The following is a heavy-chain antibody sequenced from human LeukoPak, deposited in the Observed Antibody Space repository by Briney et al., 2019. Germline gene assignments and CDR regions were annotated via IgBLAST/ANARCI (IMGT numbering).Heavy chain of an antibody. D-gene: IGHD2-2*01. CDR1: GFAFSSYW. J-gene: IGHJ4*02. Sequence: GGSLRLSCAASGFAFSSYWMSWVRRAPGKGLEWVATIKGDGSVIRYVDSVKGRFTISRDNARTSLYLQMNSLRGEDTAMYYCASQTSAKAFDFWGQGTLLTVSS. CDR3: ASQTSAKAFDF. V-gene: IGHV3-7*05. CDR2: IKGDGSVI.